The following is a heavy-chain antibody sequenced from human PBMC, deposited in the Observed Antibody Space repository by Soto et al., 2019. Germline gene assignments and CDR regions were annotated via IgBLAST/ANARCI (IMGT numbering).Heavy chain of an antibody. CDR3: AKTGARRGGYCSGGSCYPLDY. CDR2: ISYDGSNK. V-gene: IGHV3-30*18. D-gene: IGHD2-15*01. Sequence: GGSLRLSCAASGFTFISYGMHWGRQAPGKGLEWVAVISYDGSNKYYADSVKGRFTISRDNSKNTLYLQMNSLRAEDTAVYYCAKTGARRGGYCSGGSCYPLDYWGQGTLVTVSS. CDR1: GFTFISYG. J-gene: IGHJ4*02.